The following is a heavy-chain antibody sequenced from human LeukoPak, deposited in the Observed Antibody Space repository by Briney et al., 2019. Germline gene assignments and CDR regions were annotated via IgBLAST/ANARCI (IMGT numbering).Heavy chain of an antibody. V-gene: IGHV1-18*01. CDR2: ISAYNGNT. D-gene: IGHD6-19*01. Sequence: GASVKVSCKASGYTFTNYAFSWVRQAPGQGLEWMGWISAYNGNTNYAQKLQGRVTMTTDTSTNTAYMELRSLRFDDTAVYYCARHFSSGWPLEALDVWGQGTLVTVSS. CDR3: ARHFSSGWPLEALDV. CDR1: GYTFTNYA. J-gene: IGHJ3*01.